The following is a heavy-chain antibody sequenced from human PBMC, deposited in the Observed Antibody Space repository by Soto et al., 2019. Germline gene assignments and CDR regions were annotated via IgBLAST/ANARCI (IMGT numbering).Heavy chain of an antibody. V-gene: IGHV6-1*01. CDR1: GDSVSSNSAA. CDR2: TYYRSKWYS. J-gene: IGHJ6*02. Sequence: PSQTLSLTSAICGDSVSSNSAAWNWIRQSPSRGLEWLGRTYYRSKWYSDYAVSLKSRITINPDTSKNQFSLQLNSVTPEDTAVYYCARAKEYTSASGTDVWGQGTTVTVS. CDR3: ARAKEYTSASGTDV. D-gene: IGHD6-6*01.